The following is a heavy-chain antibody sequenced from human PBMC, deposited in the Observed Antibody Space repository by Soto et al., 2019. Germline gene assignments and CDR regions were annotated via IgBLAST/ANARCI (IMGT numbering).Heavy chain of an antibody. D-gene: IGHD6-6*01. Sequence: QVQLVQSGAEVKKPGSSVKVSCKASGGTFSSYAISWVRQAPGQGLEWMGGIIPIFGTANYAQKFXGXVXXTEDESTSTAYMELSSLRSEDTAVYYCGAVAAPYYYYGMDVWGQGTTVTVSS. CDR3: GAVAAPYYYYGMDV. CDR2: IIPIFGTA. J-gene: IGHJ6*02. CDR1: GGTFSSYA. V-gene: IGHV1-69*12.